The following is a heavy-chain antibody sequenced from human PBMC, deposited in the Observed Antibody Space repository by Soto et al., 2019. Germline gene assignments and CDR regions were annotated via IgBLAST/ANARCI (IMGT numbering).Heavy chain of an antibody. CDR2: IKQDGSEQ. J-gene: IGHJ6*02. CDR1: GFTFSGYW. CDR3: AREAV. Sequence: EVQLVESGGGLVQPGGSLRLSCAASGFTFSGYWMSWVRQAPGKGLEWVANIKQDGSEQFYVDSVKGRFTISRDNAKNSLYLQLNTLRAEDTAVYYCAREAVWGQGTTVTVSS. V-gene: IGHV3-7*05.